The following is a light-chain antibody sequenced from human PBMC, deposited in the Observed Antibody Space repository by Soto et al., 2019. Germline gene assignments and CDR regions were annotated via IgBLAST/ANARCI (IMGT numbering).Light chain of an antibody. V-gene: IGLV2-23*01. CDR3: CSYAGSSTVV. CDR1: SSDVGRYNL. CDR2: EGS. J-gene: IGLJ2*01. Sequence: QSVLTQPASVSGSPGQSITISCTGTSSDVGRYNLVSWYQQHPGKAPKLMIFEGSKRPSGVSNRFSGSKSSNTASLTISGIQAEDEADYYCCSYAGSSTVVFGGGTKVTVL.